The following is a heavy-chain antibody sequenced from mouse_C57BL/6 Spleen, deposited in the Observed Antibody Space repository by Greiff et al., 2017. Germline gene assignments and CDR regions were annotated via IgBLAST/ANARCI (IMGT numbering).Heavy chain of an antibody. V-gene: IGHV5-9-1*02. D-gene: IGHD2-5*01. CDR1: GFTFSSYA. CDR2: ISSGGDYI. Sequence: EVQRVESGEGLVKPGGSLKLSCAASGFTFSSYAMSWVRQTPEKRLEWVAYISSGGDYIYYADTVKGRFTISRDNARNTLYLQMSSLKSEDTAMYYCTREYSNLYYYAMDYWGQGTSVTVSS. J-gene: IGHJ4*01. CDR3: TREYSNLYYYAMDY.